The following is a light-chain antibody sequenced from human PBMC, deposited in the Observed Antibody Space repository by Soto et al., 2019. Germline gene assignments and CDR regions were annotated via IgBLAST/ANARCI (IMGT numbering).Light chain of an antibody. CDR2: EVS. V-gene: IGLV2-23*02. CDR1: TSDVGTYKF. J-gene: IGLJ2*01. CDR3: CSLAGSHVI. Sequence: QSALTQPASVSGSPGQSITISCTGTTSDVGTYKFVSWYQQHPGIAPKLMIYEVSERPSGVSNRFSGSKSGNTASLTISGLQAEDEADYYCCSLAGSHVIFGGGTKLTVL.